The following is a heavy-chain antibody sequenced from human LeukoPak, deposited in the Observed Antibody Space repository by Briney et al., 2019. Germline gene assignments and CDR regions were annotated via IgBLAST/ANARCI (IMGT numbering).Heavy chain of an antibody. J-gene: IGHJ4*01. V-gene: IGHV4-59*08. CDR2: IYYTGIT. D-gene: IGHD3-3*01. CDR3: ARHYVGYGVLEY. CDR1: GGSISSYY. Sequence: PSETLSLTCTVSGGSISSYYWSWIRQPPGKGLEWIGYIYYTGITNYNPSLKSRVTISVDTSKNQFSLKLTSVTAADTAVYYCARHYVGYGVLEYWGHGSLVTVSS.